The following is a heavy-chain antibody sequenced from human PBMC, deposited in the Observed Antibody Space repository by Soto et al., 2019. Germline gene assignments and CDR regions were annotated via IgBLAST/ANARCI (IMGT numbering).Heavy chain of an antibody. CDR2: INHSGSA. D-gene: IGHD1-26*01. CDR3: ARGLITGSHYSSVWYYFDS. J-gene: IGHJ4*02. Sequence: QVQLQQSGAGLLKPSETLSLTCAVYGESFSGYIWTWIRQTPGKGLQWIGQINHSGSASYNPSLKSRVPISVHTSNSQFSLELSTVTAADTAVYYCARGLITGSHYSSVWYYFDSRGQGTQVTVSS. CDR1: GESFSGYI. V-gene: IGHV4-34*01.